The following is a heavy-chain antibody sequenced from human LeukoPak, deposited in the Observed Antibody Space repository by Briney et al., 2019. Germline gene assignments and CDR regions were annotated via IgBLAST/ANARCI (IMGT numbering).Heavy chain of an antibody. V-gene: IGHV1-18*04. Sequence: ASVKVSCKASGYTFLNYWIQWVRQAPGQGLEWMGWISAYSGNTKYAPKLQGRVTMTKVTSTSTAYMELRSLRSDDTAVYYCARDLSIAVAGTGDYWGQGTLVSVSS. J-gene: IGHJ4*02. CDR1: GYTFLNYW. CDR2: ISAYSGNT. D-gene: IGHD6-19*01. CDR3: ARDLSIAVAGTGDY.